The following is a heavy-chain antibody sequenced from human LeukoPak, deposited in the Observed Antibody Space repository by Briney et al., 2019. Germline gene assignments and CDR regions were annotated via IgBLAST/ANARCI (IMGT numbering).Heavy chain of an antibody. Sequence: GGSLRLSCAASGFTFSSYSMNWIRQAPGKRLEWISYISGTSSIIYYTPSVKGRFTISRDNGKYSLYLQMNSLRDDDTAVYFCARGTWDGDRTFDIWGQGAMVTVSS. CDR2: ISGTSSII. CDR1: GFTFSSYS. D-gene: IGHD5-24*01. CDR3: ARGTWDGDRTFDI. V-gene: IGHV3-48*02. J-gene: IGHJ3*02.